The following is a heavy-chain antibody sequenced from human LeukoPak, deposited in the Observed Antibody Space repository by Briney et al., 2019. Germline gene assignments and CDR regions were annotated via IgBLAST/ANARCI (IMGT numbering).Heavy chain of an antibody. Sequence: GGSLRLSCTASGFTFGDYAMTWARQAPGKGPEWVGFIRTKTSRGTSEYATSVKGRFTISRDDSKSIAYLQMNSLKTEDTAVYYCTRGQLGYDYWGQGTLVTVSS. CDR2: IRTKTSRGTS. CDR1: GFTFGDYA. J-gene: IGHJ4*02. D-gene: IGHD5-18*01. CDR3: TRGQLGYDY. V-gene: IGHV3-49*04.